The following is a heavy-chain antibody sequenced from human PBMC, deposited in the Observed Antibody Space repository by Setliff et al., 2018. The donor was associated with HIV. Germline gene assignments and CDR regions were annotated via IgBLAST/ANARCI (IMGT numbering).Heavy chain of an antibody. Sequence: PSETLSLTCTVSGGSISSHYWNWIRQPPGKGLEWIGYIYYSGSTNYNPSLKSRLTISVDTSKNQFSLKLRSVTAADTAAYYCAREIPYSFGYYFDYWGQGALVTVSS. J-gene: IGHJ4*02. CDR3: AREIPYSFGYYFDY. CDR2: IYYSGST. D-gene: IGHD5-18*01. CDR1: GGSISSHY. V-gene: IGHV4-59*11.